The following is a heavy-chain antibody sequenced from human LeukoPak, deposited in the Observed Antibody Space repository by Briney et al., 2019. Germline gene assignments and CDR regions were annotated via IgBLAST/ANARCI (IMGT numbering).Heavy chain of an antibody. CDR3: AKDRSPPRYNWFDP. J-gene: IGHJ5*02. D-gene: IGHD2-15*01. CDR1: GFTFSSYA. V-gene: IGHV3-23*01. CDR2: ISGSGGST. Sequence: PGRSLRLSCAASGFTFSSYAMSWVRQAPGKGLEWVSAISGSGGSTYYADSVKGRFTISRDNSKNTLYLQMNSLRAEDTAVYYCAKDRSPPRYNWFDPWGQGTLVTVSS.